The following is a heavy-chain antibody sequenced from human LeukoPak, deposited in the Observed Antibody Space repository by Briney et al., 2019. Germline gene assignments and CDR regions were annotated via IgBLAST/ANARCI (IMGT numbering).Heavy chain of an antibody. CDR2: IYYSGST. CDR3: ARALGYCSSTSCLHYYYYMDV. D-gene: IGHD2-2*01. CDR1: GGSTSSYY. V-gene: IGHV4-59*01. J-gene: IGHJ6*03. Sequence: SETLSLTCAVSGGSTSSYYWSWIRQPPGKGLEWIGYIYYSGSTNYNPSLKSRVTISVDTSKNQFSLKLSSVTAADTAVYYCARALGYCSSTSCLHYYYYMDVWGKGTTVTVSS.